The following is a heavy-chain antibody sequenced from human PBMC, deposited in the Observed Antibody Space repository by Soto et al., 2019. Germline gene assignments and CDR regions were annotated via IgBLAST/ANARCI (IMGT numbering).Heavy chain of an antibody. CDR2: IIDSGGST. CDR1: GFTFSSCA. V-gene: IGHV3-23*01. J-gene: IGHJ3*02. CDR3: ARDRIGYYYDSSGPTAFDI. Sequence: GGSLRLSCAASGFTFSSCAMGWVRQAPGKGLEWVSDIIDSGGSTYYADAVKGRFTISRDNSKSTLYLQMNSLRAEDTAVYYCARDRIGYYYDSSGPTAFDIWGQGTMVTVSS. D-gene: IGHD3-22*01.